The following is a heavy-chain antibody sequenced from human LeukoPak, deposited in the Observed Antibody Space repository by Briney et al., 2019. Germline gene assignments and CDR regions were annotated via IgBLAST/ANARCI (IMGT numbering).Heavy chain of an antibody. CDR3: ARDPCSGRSCYDY. J-gene: IGHJ4*02. Sequence: GGSLRLSCAVSGFTFNSYDMNWVRQAPGKGLEWVSVIHSDGSTQYADSVKGRFTIHRDSSKNTLYLQMNSLRGEDTAVYYCARDPCSGRSCYDYWGQGTLVTVSS. CDR2: IHSDGST. D-gene: IGHD2-15*01. V-gene: IGHV3-53*01. CDR1: GFTFNSYD.